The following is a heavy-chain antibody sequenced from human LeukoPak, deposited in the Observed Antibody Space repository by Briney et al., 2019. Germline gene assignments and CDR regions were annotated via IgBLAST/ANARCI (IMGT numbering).Heavy chain of an antibody. CDR2: ISYDGSNK. J-gene: IGHJ3*02. V-gene: IGHV3-30*03. CDR1: GFTFSRYD. CDR3: ARGHDFWSGYYLRAFDI. Sequence: PGRSLRLSCAASGFTFSRYDMHWVRQAPGKGLEWVAVISYDGSNKYYADSVKGRFTISRDNSKNTLYLQMNSLRAEDTAVYYCARGHDFWSGYYLRAFDIWGQGTMVTVSS. D-gene: IGHD3-3*01.